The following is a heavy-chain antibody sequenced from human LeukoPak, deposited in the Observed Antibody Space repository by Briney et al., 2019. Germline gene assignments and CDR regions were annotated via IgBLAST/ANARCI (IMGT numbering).Heavy chain of an antibody. J-gene: IGHJ4*02. CDR1: GFTFSSYW. D-gene: IGHD6-13*01. Sequence: RGSLRLSCAASGFTFSSYWMSWVRPAPGKGLEWVANIKQDGSEKYYVDSVKGRFTISRDNAKNSLYLQMNSLRAEDTAVYYCARVRGYSSSGFDYWGQGTLVTVSS. V-gene: IGHV3-7*01. CDR2: IKQDGSEK. CDR3: ARVRGYSSSGFDY.